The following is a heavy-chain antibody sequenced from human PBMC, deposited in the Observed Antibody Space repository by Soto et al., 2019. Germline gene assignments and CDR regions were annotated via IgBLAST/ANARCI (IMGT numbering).Heavy chain of an antibody. CDR2: IYYSGST. CDR3: ARQNTAMVWSFGY. Sequence: SETLSLTCTVSGGSISSSSYYWGWIRQPPGKGLEWTGSIYYSGSTYYNPSLKSRVTISIDTSKHQFSLKLSSVTPAATAVYYCARQNTAMVWSFGYWGQGTLVTVSS. J-gene: IGHJ4*02. D-gene: IGHD5-18*01. CDR1: GGSISSSSYY. V-gene: IGHV4-39*01.